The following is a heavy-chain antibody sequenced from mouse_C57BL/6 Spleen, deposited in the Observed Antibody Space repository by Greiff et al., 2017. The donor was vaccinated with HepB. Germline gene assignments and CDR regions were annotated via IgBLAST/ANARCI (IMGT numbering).Heavy chain of an antibody. J-gene: IGHJ1*03. Sequence: DVKLVESGGGLVKPGGSLKLSCAASGFTFSSYAMSWVRQTPEKRLEWVATISDGGSYTYYPDNVKGRFTISRDNAKNNLYLQMSHLKSEDTAMYYCARDGNDGPRGLDWYFDVWGTGTTVTVSS. CDR2: ISDGGSYT. CDR3: ARDGNDGPRGLDWYFDV. D-gene: IGHD2-3*01. CDR1: GFTFSSYA. V-gene: IGHV5-4*01.